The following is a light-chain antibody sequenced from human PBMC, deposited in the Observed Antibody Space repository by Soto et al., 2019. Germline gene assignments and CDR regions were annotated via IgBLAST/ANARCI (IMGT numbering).Light chain of an antibody. J-gene: IGLJ1*01. CDR3: SSYTSICTYV. V-gene: IGLV2-14*01. Sequence: QSALTQPAYVSGSPGQSIAISCTGTSSDVGGYNYVSWYQQHPGKAPKLMVYDVSNRPSGVSNRFSGSKSGNTASLTISGLQAEDEADYYCSSYTSICTYVFGTGTKVTVL. CDR2: DVS. CDR1: SSDVGGYNY.